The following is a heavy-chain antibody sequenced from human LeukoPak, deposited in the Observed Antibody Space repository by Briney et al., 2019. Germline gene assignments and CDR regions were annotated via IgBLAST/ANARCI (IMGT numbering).Heavy chain of an antibody. J-gene: IGHJ4*02. CDR1: GFKFDDYG. D-gene: IGHD2-15*01. CDR2: TNWNGGST. V-gene: IGHV3-20*04. Sequence: TGGSLRLSCADSGFKFDDYGMSWVRQVPGKGLEWVSGTNWNGGSTSYADSVKGRFTMSRDNAKNSLYLQMNSLRAEDTALYYCARDGDSGGRDYWGQGTLVTVSS. CDR3: ARDGDSGGRDY.